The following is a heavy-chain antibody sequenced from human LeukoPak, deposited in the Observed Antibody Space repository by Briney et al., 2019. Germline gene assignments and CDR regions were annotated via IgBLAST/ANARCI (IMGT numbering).Heavy chain of an antibody. CDR1: GGSFSGYY. J-gene: IGHJ5*02. V-gene: IGHV4-34*01. D-gene: IGHD6-25*01. Sequence: PSETLSLTCAVYGGSFSGYYWSWIRQPPGKGLEWIGEINHSGSTNYNPSLKSRVTISVDTSKNQFSLKLSSVTAADTAVYYCARRRLRGPAVDPWGQGTLVTVSS. CDR3: ARRRLRGPAVDP. CDR2: INHSGST.